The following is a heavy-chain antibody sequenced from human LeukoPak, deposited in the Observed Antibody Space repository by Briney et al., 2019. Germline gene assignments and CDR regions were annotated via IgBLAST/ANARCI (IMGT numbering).Heavy chain of an antibody. V-gene: IGHV3-43*02. Sequence: GGSLRLSCAASGFTFDDYAMHWVRQAPGKGLEWVSLISGGGGSTYYADSVKGRFTISRDNSKNSLYLQMNSLRTEDTALYYCAKVRLTRGSLDYWGQGTLVTVSS. CDR3: AKVRLTRGSLDY. J-gene: IGHJ4*02. D-gene: IGHD1-26*01. CDR1: GFTFDDYA. CDR2: ISGGGGST.